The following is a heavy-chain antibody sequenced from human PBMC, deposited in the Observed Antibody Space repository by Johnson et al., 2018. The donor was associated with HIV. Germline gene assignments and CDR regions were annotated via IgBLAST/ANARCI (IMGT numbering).Heavy chain of an antibody. D-gene: IGHD2-2*01. CDR1: GFSFDDYG. CDR3: VRGGLGYQNIHDALDI. Sequence: VYLVESGGGVVRPGGSLRLSCAASGFSFDDYGMSWVRQAPGKGLEWVSTIYWNGGRAAYADSVKGRFTISRDNAKNSLYLQTNSLRAEDTAMYYCVRGGLGYQNIHDALDIWGQGTMVTVSS. J-gene: IGHJ3*02. V-gene: IGHV3-20*04. CDR2: IYWNGGRA.